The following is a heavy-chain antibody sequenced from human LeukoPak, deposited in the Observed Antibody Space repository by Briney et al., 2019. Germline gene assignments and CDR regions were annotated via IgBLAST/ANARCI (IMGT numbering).Heavy chain of an antibody. CDR3: ARDGRCSSTSCYSPYYYYYMDV. CDR2: IIPIFGTA. V-gene: IGHV1-69*13. D-gene: IGHD2-2*01. CDR1: GGTFSNYA. Sequence: ASVKVSCKASGGTFSNYAISWVRQAPGQGLEWMGGIIPIFGTANYAQKFQGRVTITADESTNTAYMELSSLRSDDTAVYYCARDGRCSSTSCYSPYYYYYMDVWGKGTTVTVSS. J-gene: IGHJ6*03.